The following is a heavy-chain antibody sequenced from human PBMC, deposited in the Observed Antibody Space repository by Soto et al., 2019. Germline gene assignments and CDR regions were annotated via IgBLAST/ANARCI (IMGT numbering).Heavy chain of an antibody. Sequence: SETLSLTCTVSGGSISRGDYYWSLIRQPPGKGLEWIGYIYYSGSTYYNPSLKSRVTISVDTSKNQFSLKLSSVTAADTAVYYCASYFYNSGTLFDRLYYSAQGSFDL. CDR1: GGSISRGDYY. J-gene: IGHJ2*01. CDR3: ASYFYNSGTLFDRLYYSAQGSFDL. CDR2: IYYSGST. V-gene: IGHV4-30-4*01. D-gene: IGHD3-10*01.